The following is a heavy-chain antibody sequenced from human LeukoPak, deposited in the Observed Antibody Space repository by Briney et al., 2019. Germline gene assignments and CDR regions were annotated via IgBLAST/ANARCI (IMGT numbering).Heavy chain of an antibody. J-gene: IGHJ6*03. CDR2: ISSSGSTI. V-gene: IGHV3-48*03. Sequence: GGSLRLSCAASGFTFSSYEMNWVRQAPGKGLEWVSYISSSGSTIYYADSVKGRFTISRDNAKNSLYLQMNSLRAEDTAVYYCARDGSAYYYYYMDVWGKGTTVTISS. D-gene: IGHD3-10*01. CDR1: GFTFSSYE. CDR3: ARDGSAYYYYYMDV.